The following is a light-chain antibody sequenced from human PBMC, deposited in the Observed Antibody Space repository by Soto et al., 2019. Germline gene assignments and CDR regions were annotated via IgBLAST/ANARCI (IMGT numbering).Light chain of an antibody. Sequence: DIQMTQSPSTLSASVGDRVTITCRASQSISTWLAWYQQKPGKAPKVLVHKASSLANGVPSRFSGTGSETEFTRTISSLQPDDFATYYCQHYKHYTESAFGQGTKLEIK. CDR2: KAS. CDR1: QSISTW. J-gene: IGKJ2*01. CDR3: QHYKHYTESA. V-gene: IGKV1-5*03.